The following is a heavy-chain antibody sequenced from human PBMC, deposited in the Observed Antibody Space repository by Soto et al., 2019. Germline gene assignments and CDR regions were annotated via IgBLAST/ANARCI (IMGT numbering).Heavy chain of an antibody. CDR3: ARGLEWELLLDAFDI. CDR2: IYYRGST. CDR1: GGSITSGVYY. J-gene: IGHJ3*02. V-gene: IGHV4-31*03. D-gene: IGHD1-26*01. Sequence: QVQLQESGPGLVKPSQTLSLTCTVSGGSITSGVYYWSWIRQHPGKGLEGIGYIYYRGSTFCNPSLKSRVPLAVDTSKNQFSLKLSSVTAADTAVYFCARGLEWELLLDAFDIWGQGTMVTVSS.